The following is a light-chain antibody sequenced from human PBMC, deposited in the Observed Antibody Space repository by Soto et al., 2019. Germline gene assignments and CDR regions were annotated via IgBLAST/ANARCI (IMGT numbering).Light chain of an antibody. CDR1: SGSLS. V-gene: IGLV1-44*01. CDR3: AGRDDSLSGLYV. Sequence: QPVLTRPPSASGTPGQRVTISCSASSGSLSVDWYQHLPGTAPKLLIYSNYQRPSGVPDRFSGSKSGTSASLVISGLQSEDDADYYCAGRDDSLSGLYVFGTGTKVTVL. CDR2: SNY. J-gene: IGLJ1*01.